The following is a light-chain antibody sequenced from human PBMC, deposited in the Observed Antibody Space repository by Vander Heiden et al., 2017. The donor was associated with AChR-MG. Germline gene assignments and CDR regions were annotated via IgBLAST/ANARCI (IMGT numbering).Light chain of an antibody. J-gene: IGLJ1*01. CDR3: SSYTSSSTPHYV. V-gene: IGLV2-14*01. CDR2: EVS. Sequence: QSALPQPASVSGSPGQSITISCTGTSSDVGGYNYVSWYQQHPGKAPKLMIYEVSKRPSGVSNRFSGSKSGNTASLTISGLQAEDEADYYCSSYTSSSTPHYVFGTGTKVTVL. CDR1: SSDVGGYNY.